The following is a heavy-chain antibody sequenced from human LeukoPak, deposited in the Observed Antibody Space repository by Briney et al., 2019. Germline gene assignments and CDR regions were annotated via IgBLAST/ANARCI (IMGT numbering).Heavy chain of an antibody. CDR1: SGSISSANW. D-gene: IGHD3-22*01. CDR3: ARENSRGSYYYYYMDV. J-gene: IGHJ6*03. Sequence: SGTLSLTCAVSSGSISSANWWSWVRQPPGKGLEWIGEIYHSGSTNYNPSLKSRVTISVDKSKNQFSLQLNSMTAADTAVYYCARENSRGSYYYYYMDVWGRGTTVTVSS. V-gene: IGHV4-4*02. CDR2: IYHSGST.